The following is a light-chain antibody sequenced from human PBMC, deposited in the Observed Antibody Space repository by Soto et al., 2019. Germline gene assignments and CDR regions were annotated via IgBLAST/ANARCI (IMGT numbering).Light chain of an antibody. CDR1: SSNIGRNT. CDR2: SNH. J-gene: IGLJ1*01. V-gene: IGLV1-44*01. Sequence: QPVLTQPPSASGTPGQRVTISCSGSSSNIGRNTVNWYQQLPGTAPKLLIYSNHQRPSGVPDRFSGSKSGTSASLAISGLQSEDEADYCCAAWDDSLNGFVFGTGTKVTVL. CDR3: AAWDDSLNGFV.